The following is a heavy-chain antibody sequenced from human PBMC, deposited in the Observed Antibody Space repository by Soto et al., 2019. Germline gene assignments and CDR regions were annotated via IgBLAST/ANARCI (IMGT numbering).Heavy chain of an antibody. CDR3: ARGVEEPDTLDI. Sequence: ETLPVTCTVSSGSIRTYYWSWIRQPPGKGLEWIGYIYHTGSTNYNPSLKSRVTISLDTSKNQFSLKLSSVTAADTAVYYCARGVEEPDTLDIWGQGTMVT. J-gene: IGHJ3*02. V-gene: IGHV4-59*08. CDR1: SGSIRTYY. D-gene: IGHD1-1*01. CDR2: IYHTGST.